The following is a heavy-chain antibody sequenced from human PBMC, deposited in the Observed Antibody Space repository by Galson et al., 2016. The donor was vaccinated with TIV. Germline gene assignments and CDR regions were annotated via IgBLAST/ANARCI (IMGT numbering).Heavy chain of an antibody. D-gene: IGHD3-10*01. J-gene: IGHJ3*01. V-gene: IGHV6-1*01. CDR3: ARAAGRNGATGHANCESFDF. Sequence: CAISGDSVSSNSSAWNWIRQSPSRGLEWLGRTYCRSRCYYDYAVSVKSRITIESDTSKNQFSLQLNSVTSEDTAVYYCARAAGRNGATGHANCESFDFWGQGTKATVSS. CDR2: TYCRSRCYY. CDR1: GDSVSSNSSA.